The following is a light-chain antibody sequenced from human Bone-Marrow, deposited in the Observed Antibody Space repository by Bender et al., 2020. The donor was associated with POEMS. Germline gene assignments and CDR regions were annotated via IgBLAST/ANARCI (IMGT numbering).Light chain of an antibody. CDR3: QSADNSGLYGV. J-gene: IGLJ1*01. CDR1: ALPVQY. CDR2: KDS. V-gene: IGLV3-25*03. Sequence: SYELTQPPSVSVFPGQTARITCSGNALPVQYTFWYQQKAGQAPLLVISKDSERPSGIPERFSGSSSGTTATLTISGVQAEDEADYYCQSADNSGLYGVFGSGTWVTVL.